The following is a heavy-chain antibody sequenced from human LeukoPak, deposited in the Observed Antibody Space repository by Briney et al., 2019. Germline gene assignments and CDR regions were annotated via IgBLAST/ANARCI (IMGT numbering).Heavy chain of an antibody. Sequence: APVTVSCTASGYTFTVYYMHWVRQAPGQGLEWMGRINPNSGVTNYAQKFQGRVTMTRDTSISTAYMELSRLRSDDTAVYYCASGGSYSFSGVDYFDYWGQGTLVTVSS. J-gene: IGHJ4*02. V-gene: IGHV1-2*06. CDR2: INPNSGVT. D-gene: IGHD1-26*01. CDR1: GYTFTVYY. CDR3: ASGGSYSFSGVDYFDY.